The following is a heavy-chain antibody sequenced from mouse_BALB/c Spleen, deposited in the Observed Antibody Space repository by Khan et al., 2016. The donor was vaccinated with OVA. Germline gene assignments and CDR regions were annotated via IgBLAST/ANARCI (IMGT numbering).Heavy chain of an antibody. CDR3: TNHCSSTARLTY. D-gene: IGHD1-1*01. J-gene: IGHJ3*01. V-gene: IGHV1-7*01. CDR2: INPATGYT. CDR1: GYTFTSYW. Sequence: QVQLKESGAELAKPGASVKMSCKASGYTFTSYWMHWVKQRPGQGLEWIGYINPATGYTEYNQKFKDKATLTADKSSSTAYMQLNSLTSEDSAVYYCTNHCSSTARLTYWGQGTLVTVSA.